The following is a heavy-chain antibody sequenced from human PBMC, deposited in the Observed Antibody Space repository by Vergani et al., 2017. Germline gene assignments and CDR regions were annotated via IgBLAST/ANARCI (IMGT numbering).Heavy chain of an antibody. CDR3: AISLLVVVHSKYNWFDP. CDR2: FDPEDGET. D-gene: IGHD2-2*01. J-gene: IGHJ5*02. V-gene: IGHV1-24*01. Sequence: QVQLVQSGAEVKKPGASVKVSCTVSGYTLTELSMHWVRQAPGKGLEWMGGFDPEDGETIYAQKFQGRVTMTEDTSTDTAYMELSSLRYEDTAVYYCAISLLVVVHSKYNWFDPWGQGTLVTVSS. CDR1: GYTLTELS.